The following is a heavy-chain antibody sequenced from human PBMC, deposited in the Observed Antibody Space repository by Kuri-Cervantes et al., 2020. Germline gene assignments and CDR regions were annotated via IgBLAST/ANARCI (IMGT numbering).Heavy chain of an antibody. J-gene: IGHJ5*02. Sequence: SETLSLTCAVSGYSISSNYYWGWIRQPPGKGLEWIGSIYRSGSTYYNPSLKSRVTISVDTSKNQFSLKLSSVTAADTAVYYCARQEYRSSSDWFDHWGQGTLVTVSS. V-gene: IGHV4-38-2*01. D-gene: IGHD6-6*01. CDR3: ARQEYRSSSDWFDH. CDR2: IYRSGST. CDR1: GYSISSNYY.